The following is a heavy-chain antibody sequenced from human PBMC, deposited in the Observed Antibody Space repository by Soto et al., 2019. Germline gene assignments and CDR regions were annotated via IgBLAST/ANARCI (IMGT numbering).Heavy chain of an antibody. CDR3: ARPRRAVKAFDI. J-gene: IGHJ3*02. D-gene: IGHD3-10*01. CDR2: INHSGST. Sequence: SETLSLTCAVYGGSFSGYYWSWIRQPPGKGLEWIGEINHSGSTNYNPSLKSRVTISVDTSKNQFSLKLSSVTAADTAVYYCARPRRAVKAFDIWGQGTMVTVSS. CDR1: GGSFSGYY. V-gene: IGHV4-34*01.